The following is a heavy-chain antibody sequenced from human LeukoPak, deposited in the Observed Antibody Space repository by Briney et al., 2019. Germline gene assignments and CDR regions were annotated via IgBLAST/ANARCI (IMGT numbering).Heavy chain of an antibody. CDR3: ARSIDIDY. CDR1: GFTFNNYD. J-gene: IGHJ4*02. D-gene: IGHD2-21*01. CDR2: ISSSSSII. V-gene: IGHV3-48*01. Sequence: PGGSLRLSCAASGFTFNNYDMNWVRQALGKGLEWVSYISSSSSIIYYADSVKGRFTISRDTAKNSLYLQMNSLRAEDTAVYYCARSIDIDYWGQGTLVTVSS.